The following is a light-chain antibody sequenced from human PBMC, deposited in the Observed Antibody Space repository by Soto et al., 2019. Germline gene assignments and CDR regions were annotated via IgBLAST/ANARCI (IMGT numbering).Light chain of an antibody. J-gene: IGKJ4*01. Sequence: EIVLTQSPGTLSLSPGELATLCCRASQTITNNYLAWYQQKPGQAPRIIIYDASNRATGIPARFSGSGSGTDFTLTISSLETEDFAVYYCQQRSSWPLTLGGGTKVDIK. CDR3: QQRSSWPLT. CDR1: QTITNNY. V-gene: IGKV3D-20*02. CDR2: DAS.